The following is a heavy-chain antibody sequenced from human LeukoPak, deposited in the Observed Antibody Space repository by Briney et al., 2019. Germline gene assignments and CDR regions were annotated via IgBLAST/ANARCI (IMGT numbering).Heavy chain of an antibody. CDR1: GYSISRGYY. D-gene: IGHD3-3*01. J-gene: IGHJ5*02. CDR3: ARRNDFWSGYYEGWFDP. Sequence: SETLSLTCAVSGYSISRGYYWGWIRPPPGKGLEWIGSIYHSGSTYYNPSLKSRVTISVDTSKNQFSLKLSSVTAADTAVYYCARRNDFWSGYYEGWFDPWGQGTLVTVSS. V-gene: IGHV4-38-2*01. CDR2: IYHSGST.